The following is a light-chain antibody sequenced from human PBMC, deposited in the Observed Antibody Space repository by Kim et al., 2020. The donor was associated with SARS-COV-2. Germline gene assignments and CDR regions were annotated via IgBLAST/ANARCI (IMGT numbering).Light chain of an antibody. J-gene: IGLJ2*01. V-gene: IGLV2-14*03. Sequence: QPITFSCTESSRDVGGYNYVSWYQQHPGKAPKLMIYDVSNRPSGVSNRFSGSKSGNTASLTISGLQAEDEADYYCSSYTSSRVFGGGTKLTVL. CDR3: SSYTSSRV. CDR1: SRDVGGYNY. CDR2: DVS.